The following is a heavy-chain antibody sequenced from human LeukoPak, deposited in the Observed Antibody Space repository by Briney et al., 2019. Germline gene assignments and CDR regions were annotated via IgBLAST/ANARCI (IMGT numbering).Heavy chain of an antibody. Sequence: ASVKVSCKASGYTFTSYGISWVRQAPGQGLEWMGWISAYNGNTNYAQKLQGRVTMTTDTSTSTAYMELRSLRSDDTAVYYCARDVPLGYCGSTSCYFVHPSLDYWGQGTLVTVSS. CDR1: GYTFTSYG. J-gene: IGHJ4*02. D-gene: IGHD2-2*01. CDR2: ISAYNGNT. V-gene: IGHV1-18*01. CDR3: ARDVPLGYCGSTSCYFVHPSLDY.